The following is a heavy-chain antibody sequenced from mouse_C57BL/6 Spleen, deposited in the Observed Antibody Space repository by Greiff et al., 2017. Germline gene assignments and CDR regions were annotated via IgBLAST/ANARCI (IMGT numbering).Heavy chain of an antibody. CDR1: GYTFTGYW. Sequence: VQRLQPGAELMKPGASVKLSCKATGYTFTGYWIEWVKQRPGHGLEWIGEILPGSGSTNYNEKFKGKATFTADTSSNTASMQLSSLTTEDSAIYDCARSGGDYDYDEGFAYWGQGTLVTVSA. D-gene: IGHD2-4*01. J-gene: IGHJ3*01. CDR3: ARSGGDYDYDEGFAY. V-gene: IGHV1-9*01. CDR2: ILPGSGST.